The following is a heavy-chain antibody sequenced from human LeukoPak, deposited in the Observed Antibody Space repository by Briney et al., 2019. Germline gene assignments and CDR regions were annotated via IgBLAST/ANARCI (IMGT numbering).Heavy chain of an antibody. D-gene: IGHD3-3*01. J-gene: IGHJ6*02. V-gene: IGHV4-34*01. CDR2: INHSGST. CDR1: GGSFSGYY. CDR3: ARVSYDSWSGFYRYYYYGMDV. Sequence: SETLSLTCTVYGGSFSGYYWSWIRQPPGKGLEWIGEINHSGSTNYNPSLKSRVTISVDTSKNQFSLKLSSVTAADTAVYYCARVSYDSWSGFYRYYYYGMDVGGQGTTVTVSS.